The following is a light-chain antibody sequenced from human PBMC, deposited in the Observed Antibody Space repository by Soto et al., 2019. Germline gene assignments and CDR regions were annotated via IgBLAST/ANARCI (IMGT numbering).Light chain of an antibody. J-gene: IGKJ1*01. CDR1: QSVSSNF. CDR2: GAS. CDR3: QHYNSYSEA. Sequence: EIVLTQSPGTLSLSPGERATLSCRASQSVSSNFLAWYQQKPGQAPRLLIYGASTRATGFPDRFSGSGSGTDFTLTISSLQPDDFATYYCQHYNSYSEAFGQGTKVDIK. V-gene: IGKV3-20*01.